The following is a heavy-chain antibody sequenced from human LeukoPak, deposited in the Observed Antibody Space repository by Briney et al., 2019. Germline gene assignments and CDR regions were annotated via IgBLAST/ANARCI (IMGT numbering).Heavy chain of an antibody. CDR1: GFTFSSYG. Sequence: GRSLRLSCAASGFTFSSYGMHWVRQAPGKGLEWVAVISYDGSNKYYADSVKGRFTISRDNSKNTLYLQMNSLRAEDTAVYYCARDYNSRWFGEIPLGYWGQGTLVTVSS. D-gene: IGHD3-10*01. CDR3: ARDYNSRWFGEIPLGY. J-gene: IGHJ4*02. V-gene: IGHV3-30*03. CDR2: ISYDGSNK.